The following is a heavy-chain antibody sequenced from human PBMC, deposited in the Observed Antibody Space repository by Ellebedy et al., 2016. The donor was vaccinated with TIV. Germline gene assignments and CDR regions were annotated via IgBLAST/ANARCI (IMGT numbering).Heavy chain of an antibody. CDR2: IKNKGDGGTT. CDR1: GLTFSTAW. V-gene: IGHV3-15*01. Sequence: GGSLRLXXAASGLTFSTAWLSWVCQAPGKGVEWVGRIKNKGDGGTTDYATPVKGRFTISRDDSKNTMYLQMNSLKSDDTAVYYCTTVIIGGGSWGQGTLVTVSS. CDR3: TTVIIGGGS. D-gene: IGHD3/OR15-3a*01. J-gene: IGHJ5*02.